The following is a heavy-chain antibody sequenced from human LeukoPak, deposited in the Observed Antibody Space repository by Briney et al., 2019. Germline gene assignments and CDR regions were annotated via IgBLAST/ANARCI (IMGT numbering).Heavy chain of an antibody. J-gene: IGHJ4*02. Sequence: ASVKVXCKASGYTFTSYAMHWVRQAPGQRLEWMGWINAGNGNTKYSQKFQGRVTITRDTSASTAYMELSSLRSEDTAVYYCARTDSWYDYFDYWGQGTLVTVSS. D-gene: IGHD6-13*01. CDR3: ARTDSWYDYFDY. CDR1: GYTFTSYA. V-gene: IGHV1-3*01. CDR2: INAGNGNT.